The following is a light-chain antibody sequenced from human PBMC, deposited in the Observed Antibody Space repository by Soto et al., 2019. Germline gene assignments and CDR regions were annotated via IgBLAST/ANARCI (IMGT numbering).Light chain of an antibody. Sequence: EIVLAQSPGTLSLSPGERATLSCTGSQSVSSSYLAWYQQKPGQAPRLLIYGASSRATGIPDRFSGSGSGTDFTLTISRLEPEDFAVYYCQQYGSSPRTFGQGTKVDIK. V-gene: IGKV3-20*01. CDR3: QQYGSSPRT. CDR2: GAS. J-gene: IGKJ1*01. CDR1: QSVSSSY.